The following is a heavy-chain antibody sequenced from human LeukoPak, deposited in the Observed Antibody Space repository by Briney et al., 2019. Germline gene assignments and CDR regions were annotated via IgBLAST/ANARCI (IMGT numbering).Heavy chain of an antibody. Sequence: PSETLSLTCTVSGASISNHYWSWFRQPPGKGLEWIGYIYYSGTTNYNPSLKSRVTMSVDTSKNQFSLKLSSVTTADTAVYYCARKVRGSGSYNYWGQGTLVTVSS. CDR2: IYYSGTT. CDR1: GASISNHY. CDR3: ARKVRGSGSYNY. J-gene: IGHJ4*02. D-gene: IGHD3-10*01. V-gene: IGHV4-59*11.